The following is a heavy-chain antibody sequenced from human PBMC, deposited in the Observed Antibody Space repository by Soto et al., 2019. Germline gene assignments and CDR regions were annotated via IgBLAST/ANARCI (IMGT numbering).Heavy chain of an antibody. V-gene: IGHV4-61*01. J-gene: IGHJ6*02. CDR2: IYYSGST. CDR1: GGSVSSGSYY. Sequence: LSLTCTVSGGSVSSGSYYWSWIRQPPGKGLEWIGYIYYSGSTKYNSSLKSRVTISIDTSKNQFSLKLSSVTASDTAVYYCARAATIVPAAIVSFYYYGMDVWGQGTTVTVSS. D-gene: IGHD2-2*01. CDR3: ARAATIVPAAIVSFYYYGMDV.